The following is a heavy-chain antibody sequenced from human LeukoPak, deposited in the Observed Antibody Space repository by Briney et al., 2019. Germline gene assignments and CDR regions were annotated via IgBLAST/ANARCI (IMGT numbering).Heavy chain of an antibody. CDR3: AREFIFDQLLFWFAFDI. Sequence: SETLSLTCTVPGDSISSSSYYWGWIRQPPGKGLEYIGTIYYTGDAYYNPSLKGRVTISIDTSRKQFSLRLNSVTAADTAVYYCAREFIFDQLLFWFAFDIWGQGTMVTVSS. CDR1: GDSISSSSYY. J-gene: IGHJ3*02. CDR2: IYYTGDA. D-gene: IGHD2-2*01. V-gene: IGHV4-39*07.